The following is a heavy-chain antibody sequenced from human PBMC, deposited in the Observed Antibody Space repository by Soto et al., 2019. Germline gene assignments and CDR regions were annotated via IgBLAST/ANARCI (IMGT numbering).Heavy chain of an antibody. V-gene: IGHV3-23*01. J-gene: IGHJ4*02. CDR1: GFTFSSYA. CDR3: AKTLGGITMIVVVISPFDY. CDR2: ISGSGGST. D-gene: IGHD3-22*01. Sequence: PGGSLRLSCAASGFTFSSYAMSWVRQAPGKGLEWVSAISGSGGSTYYADSVKGRFTISRDNSKNTLYLQMNSLRAEDTAVYYCAKTLGGITMIVVVISPFDYWGQGTLVTVSS.